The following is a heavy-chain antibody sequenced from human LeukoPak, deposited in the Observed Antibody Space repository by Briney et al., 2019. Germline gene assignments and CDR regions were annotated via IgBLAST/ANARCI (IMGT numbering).Heavy chain of an antibody. CDR2: IYTSGST. Sequence: SETLSLTCTVSGYSISSGYYWGWIRQPPGKGLEWIGRIYTSGSTNYNPSLKSRVTISVDTSKNQFSLKLSSVTAADTAVYYCARTSRDYYDSSFDYWGQGTLVTVSS. D-gene: IGHD3-22*01. V-gene: IGHV4-38-2*02. CDR3: ARTSRDYYDSSFDY. CDR1: GYSISSGYY. J-gene: IGHJ4*02.